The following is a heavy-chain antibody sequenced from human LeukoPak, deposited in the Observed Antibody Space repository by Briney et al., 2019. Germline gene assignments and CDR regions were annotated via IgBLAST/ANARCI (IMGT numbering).Heavy chain of an antibody. CDR2: IWYDGSNK. CDR1: GFTFSSYG. J-gene: IGHJ4*02. CDR3: ARDGAAMVLDY. Sequence: PGGSLRLSCVASGFTFSSYGMHWVRQAPGKGLEWVAVIWYDGSNKYYADSVKGRFTISRDNSKNTLYLQMNSLRAEDTAVYYCARDGAAMVLDYWGQGTLVTVSS. V-gene: IGHV3-33*01. D-gene: IGHD5-18*01.